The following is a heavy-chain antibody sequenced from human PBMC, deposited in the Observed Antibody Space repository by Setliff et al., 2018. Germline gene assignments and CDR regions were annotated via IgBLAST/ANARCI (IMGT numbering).Heavy chain of an antibody. CDR2: IIPIFGTA. CDR1: GGTFSSYA. Sequence: SVKVSCKASGGTFSSYAISWVRQAPGQGLEWMGGIIPIFGTANYAQKFQGRVTMTEDTSTDTAYMELSSPRSEDTAVYYCATVEAITIAAAGTTIFDYWGQGTLVTVSS. V-gene: IGHV1-69*06. J-gene: IGHJ4*02. D-gene: IGHD6-13*01. CDR3: ATVEAITIAAAGTTIFDY.